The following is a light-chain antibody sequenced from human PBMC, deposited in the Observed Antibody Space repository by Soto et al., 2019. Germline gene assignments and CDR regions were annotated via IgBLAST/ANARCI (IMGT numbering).Light chain of an antibody. CDR2: EVT. V-gene: IGLV2-14*01. J-gene: IGLJ2*01. Sequence: QSVLTQPASVSGSPGQSITISCTGTSSDVGGYNYVSWYQQHPGKAPKLLIYEVTNRPSGVSNRFSGSKSGNTASLTISGRLAEDEADYYCSSYTSNSIPVVFGGGTKLTVL. CDR3: SSYTSNSIPVV. CDR1: SSDVGGYNY.